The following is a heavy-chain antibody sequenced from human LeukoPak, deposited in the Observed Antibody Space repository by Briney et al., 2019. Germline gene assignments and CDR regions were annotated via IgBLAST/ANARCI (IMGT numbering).Heavy chain of an antibody. V-gene: IGHV3-33*08. Sequence: QPGGSLRLSCAASGFIFSSYFMTWVRQAPGKGLEWVAVIWYDGSNKYYADSVKGRFTISRDNSKNTLYLQMNSLRAEDTAVYYCARVPKFGELSSYFDYWGQGTLVTVSS. J-gene: IGHJ4*02. D-gene: IGHD3-10*02. CDR1: GFIFSSYF. CDR2: IWYDGSNK. CDR3: ARVPKFGELSSYFDY.